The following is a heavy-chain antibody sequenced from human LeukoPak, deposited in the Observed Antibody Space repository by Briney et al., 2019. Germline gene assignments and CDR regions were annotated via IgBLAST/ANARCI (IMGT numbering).Heavy chain of an antibody. V-gene: IGHV1-18*01. D-gene: IGHD2-15*01. Sequence: EASVKVSCKAPGYTFTSYGISWVRQAPGQGLEWMGWISAYNGNTNYAQKLQGRVTMTTDTSTSTAYMELRSLRSDDTAVYYCAACSGGSCSEWFDPWGQGTLVTVSS. J-gene: IGHJ5*02. CDR1: GYTFTSYG. CDR3: AACSGGSCSEWFDP. CDR2: ISAYNGNT.